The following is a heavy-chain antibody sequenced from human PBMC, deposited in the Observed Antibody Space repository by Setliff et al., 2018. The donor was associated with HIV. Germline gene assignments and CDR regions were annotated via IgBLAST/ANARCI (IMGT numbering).Heavy chain of an antibody. V-gene: IGHV4-61*09. CDR2: IHTSGST. CDR1: SDSISSGSYY. CDR3: ARRTFGSGRIDP. D-gene: IGHD3-16*01. Sequence: LSLPCSVSSDSISSGSYYWSWIRLPAGKGLEWIGQIHTSGSTNYNPSLKSRLTISIDTSKNQFSLKLNSVTATDTAVYYCARRTFGSGRIDPWGQGTLVTVSS. J-gene: IGHJ5*02.